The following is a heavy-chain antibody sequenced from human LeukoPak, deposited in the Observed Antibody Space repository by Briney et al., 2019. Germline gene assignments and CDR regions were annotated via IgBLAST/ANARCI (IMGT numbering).Heavy chain of an antibody. V-gene: IGHV3-23*01. CDR3: AKEQNSKGYYDY. J-gene: IGHJ4*02. Sequence: GGSLRLSCAASGFTFSTNAMTWVRQAPGKGLEWVSAISGSGDRTYYADSVKGRFTISRDNSKSTLFLQVNSLRAEDTAVYYCAKEQNSKGYYDYWGLGTLVTVSS. D-gene: IGHD4-23*01. CDR2: ISGSGDRT. CDR1: GFTFSTNA.